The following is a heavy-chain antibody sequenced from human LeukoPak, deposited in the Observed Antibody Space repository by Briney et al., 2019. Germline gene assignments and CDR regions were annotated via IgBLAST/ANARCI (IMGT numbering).Heavy chain of an antibody. V-gene: IGHV3-30*18. Sequence: PGGSLRLSCAASGFTFSTYWMHWVRQAPGKGLEWVAVISYDGSNKFYADSVKGRFTISRDTSKNTLYLQMNSLRADDTAVYYCAKEAGYCSSTSCSLYYFYDMDVWGQGTTVTVSS. J-gene: IGHJ6*02. CDR1: GFTFSTYW. CDR3: AKEAGYCSSTSCSLYYFYDMDV. D-gene: IGHD2-2*01. CDR2: ISYDGSNK.